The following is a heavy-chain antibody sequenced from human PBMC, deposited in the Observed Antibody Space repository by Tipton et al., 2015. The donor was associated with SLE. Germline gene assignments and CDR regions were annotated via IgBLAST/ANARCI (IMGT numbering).Heavy chain of an antibody. D-gene: IGHD1-26*01. V-gene: IGHV4-59*08. CDR1: GGSISSHY. CDR3: ARRLPSYLAFDI. Sequence: TLSLTCTVSGGSISSHYWTWIRQPPGKGLEWIGYIYYSGSTYYNPSLKSRVTISVDTSKNQFSLKLSSVTAADTAVYYCARRLPSYLAFDIWGQGTMVTVSS. CDR2: IYYSGST. J-gene: IGHJ3*02.